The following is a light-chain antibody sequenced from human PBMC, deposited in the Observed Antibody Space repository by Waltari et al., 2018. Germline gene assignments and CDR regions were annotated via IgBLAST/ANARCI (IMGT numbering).Light chain of an antibody. CDR2: GAS. V-gene: IGKV3-20*01. CDR3: QKYEALPAT. CDR1: QSVGRY. Sequence: DIVLTQSPGTLSLSPGDRATLSCRASQSVGRYLAWHQQKPGQAPRLLIYGASTRATGIPDRFSGSGSGTDFSLIISRLEPEDFAVYFCQKYEALPATFGQGTKVEIK. J-gene: IGKJ1*01.